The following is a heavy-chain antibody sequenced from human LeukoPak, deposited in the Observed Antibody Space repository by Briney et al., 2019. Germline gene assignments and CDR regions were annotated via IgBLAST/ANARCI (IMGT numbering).Heavy chain of an antibody. CDR2: ISGSGVIT. J-gene: IGHJ4*02. V-gene: IGHV3-23*01. Sequence: GGSLRLSCAASGFTFSSYAMSWVRQAPGKGLEWVSAISGSGVITYYADSVKGRFTISRDNSKNTLYLQLNSLRAEDTAVYYCAKNPGRYCSGGSCYGDYWGQGTLVSVSS. CDR3: AKNPGRYCSGGSCYGDY. CDR1: GFTFSSYA. D-gene: IGHD2-15*01.